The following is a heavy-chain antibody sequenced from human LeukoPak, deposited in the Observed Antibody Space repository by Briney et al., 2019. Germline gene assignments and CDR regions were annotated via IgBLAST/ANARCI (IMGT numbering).Heavy chain of an antibody. CDR1: GFTFSSYA. Sequence: GGSLRLSCAASGFTFSSYAMHWVRQAPGKGLEWVAVISYDGSNKYYADSVKGRFTISRDNFKNTLYLQMNSLRAEDTAVYYCARSDAEGSFSAYYYYYYGMDVWGQGTTVTVSS. V-gene: IGHV3-30-3*01. CDR2: ISYDGSNK. CDR3: ARSDAEGSFSAYYYYYYGMDV. D-gene: IGHD3-3*02. J-gene: IGHJ6*02.